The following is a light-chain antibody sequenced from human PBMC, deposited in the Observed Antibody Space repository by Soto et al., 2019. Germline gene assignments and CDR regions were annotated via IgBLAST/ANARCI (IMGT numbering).Light chain of an antibody. CDR2: GNT. CDR1: SSNIGAGYD. J-gene: IGLJ2*01. CDR3: LYFDSSLSVV. V-gene: IGLV1-40*01. Sequence: QSVLTQPPSVSGAPGQRVTISCTGSSSNIGAGYDVHWYQQLPGRAPKLLIYGNTNRPSGVPDRFSGSKSGTSDSLAITGLQAEDEADYYCLYFDSSLSVVFGGGNQLTVL.